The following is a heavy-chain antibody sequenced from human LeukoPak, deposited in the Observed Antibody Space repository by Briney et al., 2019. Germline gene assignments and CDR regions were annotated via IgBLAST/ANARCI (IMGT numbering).Heavy chain of an antibody. CDR2: INHSGGT. CDR3: ARARYYDFWSGPRGPTPFDY. D-gene: IGHD3-3*01. V-gene: IGHV4-34*01. Sequence: SETPSLTCAVYGGSFSGYYWGWIRQPPGKGLEWIGEINHSGGTNYNPSLKSRVTISVDTSKNQFSLKLSSVTAADTAVYYCARARYYDFWSGPRGPTPFDYWGQGTLVTVSS. CDR1: GGSFSGYY. J-gene: IGHJ4*02.